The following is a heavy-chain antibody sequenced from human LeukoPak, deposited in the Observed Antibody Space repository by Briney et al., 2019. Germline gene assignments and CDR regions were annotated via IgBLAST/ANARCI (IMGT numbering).Heavy chain of an antibody. V-gene: IGHV1-8*01. D-gene: IGHD3-22*01. J-gene: IGHJ4*02. CDR2: MNPNSGNT. CDR3: ARWCYYDSSGYYYFDY. Sequence: ASVKVSCKASGYTFTSYDINWVRRATGQGLEWMGWMNPNSGNTGYAQKFQGRVTMTRNTSISTAYMELSSLRSEDTAVYYCARWCYYDSSGYYYFDYWGQGTLVTVSS. CDR1: GYTFTSYD.